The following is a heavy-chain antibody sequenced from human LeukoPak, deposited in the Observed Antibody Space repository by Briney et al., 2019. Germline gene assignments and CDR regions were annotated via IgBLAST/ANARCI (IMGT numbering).Heavy chain of an antibody. CDR1: GFTFSSYA. D-gene: IGHD2-2*01. CDR3: AKSGYCSSTSCYPLEYYYYYYGMDV. CDR2: ISGSGGST. J-gene: IGHJ6*02. Sequence: GGSLRLSCAASGFTFSSYAMSWVRQAPGKGLEWVSAISGSGGSTYYADSVKGRFTISSDNSKNTLYLQMNSLRAEDTAVYYCAKSGYCSSTSCYPLEYYYYYYGMDVWGQGTTVTVSS. V-gene: IGHV3-23*01.